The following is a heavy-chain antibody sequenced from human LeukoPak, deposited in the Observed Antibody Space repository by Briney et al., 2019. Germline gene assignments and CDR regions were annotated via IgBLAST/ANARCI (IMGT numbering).Heavy chain of an antibody. J-gene: IGHJ4*02. CDR2: ISYDGSNK. Sequence: GGSLRLSCAASGFTFSSYAMHWVRQAPGKGLEWVAVISYDGSNKYYADSVKGRFTISRDNSKNTLYLQMNSLRAEDTAVYYCAREAPGIAVAAAGFDYWGQGTLVTVSS. D-gene: IGHD6-19*01. V-gene: IGHV3-30*04. CDR1: GFTFSSYA. CDR3: AREAPGIAVAAAGFDY.